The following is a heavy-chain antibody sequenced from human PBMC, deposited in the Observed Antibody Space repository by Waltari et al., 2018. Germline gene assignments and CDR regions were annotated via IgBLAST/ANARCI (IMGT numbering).Heavy chain of an antibody. CDR3: AKPPTTTLYYFDY. CDR2: ISGSGGST. Sequence: EVQLVESGGGLVQPGGSLRLSRAASGFTFSRYAMGWVRQAPGKGLEWVSAISGSGGSTYYADSVKGRFTISRDNSKNTLYLQMNSLRAEDTAVYYCAKPPTTTLYYFDYWGQGTLVTVSS. D-gene: IGHD4-17*01. V-gene: IGHV3-23*04. CDR1: GFTFSRYA. J-gene: IGHJ4*02.